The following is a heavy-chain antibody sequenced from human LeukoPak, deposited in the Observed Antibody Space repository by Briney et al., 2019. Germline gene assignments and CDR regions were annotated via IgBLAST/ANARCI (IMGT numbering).Heavy chain of an antibody. CDR2: IYYSGST. CDR1: GGSISSYY. CDR3: ARASKRFGEYSGNWFDP. V-gene: IGHV4-59*01. Sequence: KPSETLSLTCTVSGGSISSYYWSWIRQPPGKGLEWVGYIYYSGSTNYNPSLKSRVTISVDTSRNQFSLKLSSVTAADTAVYYCARASKRFGEYSGNWFDPWGQGTLVTVSS. D-gene: IGHD3-10*01. J-gene: IGHJ5*02.